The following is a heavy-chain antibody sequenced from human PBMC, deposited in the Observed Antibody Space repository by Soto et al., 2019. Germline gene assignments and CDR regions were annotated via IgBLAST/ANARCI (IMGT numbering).Heavy chain of an antibody. J-gene: IGHJ5*02. CDR2: IRSKGNNYAT. CDR3: TRPRGSSNLLDP. Sequence: PGGSLRLSCAASGFTFSASAMHWVLQASWKGLEWVGRIRSKGNNYATAYAESVNGRFTISRDDAKTTAYLQMNSLKTEDTAVYYCTRPRGSSNLLDPWGQGTLVTVS. CDR1: GFTFSASA. D-gene: IGHD6-6*01. V-gene: IGHV3-73*01.